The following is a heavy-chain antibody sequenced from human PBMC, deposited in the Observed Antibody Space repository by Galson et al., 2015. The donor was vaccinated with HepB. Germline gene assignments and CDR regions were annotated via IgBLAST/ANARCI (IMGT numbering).Heavy chain of an antibody. CDR1: GYTFTRDG. V-gene: IGHV1-18*01. J-gene: IGHJ3*02. Sequence: SVKVSCTASGYTFTRDGISWVRQAPGQGLEWMGWISANSGNTNYEQKFPGRVTMTTETSTRTAYMELRSPTSYDTAVYYCASDVRYAFEMWGKGTMVTVSS. CDR3: ASDVRYAFEM. D-gene: IGHD3-10*02. CDR2: ISANSGNT.